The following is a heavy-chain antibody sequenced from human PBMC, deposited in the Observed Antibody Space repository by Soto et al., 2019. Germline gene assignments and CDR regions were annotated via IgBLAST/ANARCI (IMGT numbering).Heavy chain of an antibody. V-gene: IGHV1-58*02. CDR3: AAEGTVTTGMDV. CDR1: GLAFTSSA. Sequence: SVKVSCKGAGLAFTSSAMPWVRQARGQRLEWIGWIVVGSGNTNYAQKFQERVTITRDMSTSTAYMELSSLRSEDTAVYYCAAEGTVTTGMDVWGQGTTVTVSS. CDR2: IVVGSGNT. D-gene: IGHD4-17*01. J-gene: IGHJ6*02.